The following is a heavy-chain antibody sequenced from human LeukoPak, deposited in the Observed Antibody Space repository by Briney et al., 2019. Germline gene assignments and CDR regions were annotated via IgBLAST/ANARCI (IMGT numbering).Heavy chain of an antibody. V-gene: IGHV3-74*01. D-gene: IGHD3-22*01. CDR2: INSDGSST. J-gene: IGHJ4*02. CDR1: GYTFSSYW. Sequence: GGSLRLSCAASGYTFSSYWMHWVRQAPGKGLVWVSRINSDGSSTSYADSVKGRFTISRDNAKNTLYLQMNSLRAEDTAVYYCARGYYYDSSGSVLHYWGQGTLVTVSS. CDR3: ARGYYYDSSGSVLHY.